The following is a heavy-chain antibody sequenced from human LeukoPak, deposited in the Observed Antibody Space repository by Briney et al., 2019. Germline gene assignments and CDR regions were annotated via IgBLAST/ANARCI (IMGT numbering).Heavy chain of an antibody. J-gene: IGHJ4*02. D-gene: IGHD1-26*01. V-gene: IGHV3-23*01. CDR1: RFTFSSYA. CDR3: SKTSIVGPTAIDY. Sequence: GGSLRLSCAASRFTFSSYAMSWVRQAPGKGLEWVSAISTSGGTTDYADSVKGRFTISRDNSKNTLYLQLNSLRAEDTAVYYCSKTSIVGPTAIDYWGQGTLVTVSS. CDR2: ISTSGGTT.